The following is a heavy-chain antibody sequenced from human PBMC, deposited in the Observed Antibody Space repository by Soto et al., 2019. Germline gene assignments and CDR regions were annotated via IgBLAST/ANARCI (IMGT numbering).Heavy chain of an antibody. CDR2: ISSSSSYI. V-gene: IGHV3-21*01. Sequence: GGSLRLSCVASGFTFSSYSMNWVRQAPGKGLEWVSSISSSSSYIYYAGSVKGRFTISRDNAKNSLYLQMNSLRAEDTAVYYCARDQPGYSYGYGLGYWGQGTLVTVSS. D-gene: IGHD5-18*01. CDR3: ARDQPGYSYGYGLGY. CDR1: GFTFSSYS. J-gene: IGHJ4*02.